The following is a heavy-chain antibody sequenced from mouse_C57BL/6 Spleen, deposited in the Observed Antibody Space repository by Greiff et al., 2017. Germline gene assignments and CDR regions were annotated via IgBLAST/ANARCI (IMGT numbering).Heavy chain of an antibody. CDR3: AKQVAYGDYAMDA. D-gene: IGHD1-1*01. J-gene: IGHJ4*01. V-gene: IGHV2-9*01. Sequence: QVQLKESGPGLVAPSQCLSITCTVSGFSLTRYGVDWVRQPPGKGLEWLGVIWGGRSTNYNSALMSRLCISKDNSKSQVFLKMNSLQTDDTAMYYGAKQVAYGDYAMDAWGQGPSVTVSA. CDR2: IWGGRST. CDR1: GFSLTRYG.